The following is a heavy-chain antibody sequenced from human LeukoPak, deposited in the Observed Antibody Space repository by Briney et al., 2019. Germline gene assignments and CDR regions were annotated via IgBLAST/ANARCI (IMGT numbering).Heavy chain of an antibody. V-gene: IGHV3-30*04. CDR3: ARPDDSESFYRANHY. CDR1: RYSFNSYP. CDR2: ISNDGNNK. Sequence: PGRSLRLSCAASRYSFNSYPLHWVSQAPGKGLEWVAVISNDGNNKYYADSVKGRFTISRDNSNNTLSLQMNGLRVEDTAVYYCARPDDSESFYRANHYWGRGTLVTVS. D-gene: IGHD3-10*01. J-gene: IGHJ4*02.